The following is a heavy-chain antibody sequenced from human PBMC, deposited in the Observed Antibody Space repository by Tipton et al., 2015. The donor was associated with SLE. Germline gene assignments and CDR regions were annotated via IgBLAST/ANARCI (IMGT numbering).Heavy chain of an antibody. J-gene: IGHJ6*03. Sequence: TLSLTCTVSGGSISSYYWSWIRQPPGKGLEWIGYIYYSGSTNYNPSLKSRVTISVDTSKNQFSLKLSSVTAADTAVYYCARLAGDDFWSGSPLYYYYMDDWGNGTTVTVS. CDR1: GGSISSYY. CDR3: ARLAGDDFWSGSPLYYYYMDD. V-gene: IGHV4-59*01. D-gene: IGHD3-3*01. CDR2: IYYSGST.